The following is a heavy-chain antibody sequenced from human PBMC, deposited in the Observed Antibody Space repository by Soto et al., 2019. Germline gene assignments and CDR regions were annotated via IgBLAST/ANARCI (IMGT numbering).Heavy chain of an antibody. CDR3: ARGGRFLEWFVXY. CDR2: MNPNSGNT. J-gene: IGHJ4*02. Sequence: AASVKVSCKASGYTFTIYYINWVRQATGQGIKWMGWMNPNSGNTGYAQKFQGRVTMTRNTSISTAYMELSSLRSEDTAVYYCARGGRFLEWFVXYWGQGTLVXVSS. V-gene: IGHV1-8*01. D-gene: IGHD3-3*01. CDR1: GYTFTIYY.